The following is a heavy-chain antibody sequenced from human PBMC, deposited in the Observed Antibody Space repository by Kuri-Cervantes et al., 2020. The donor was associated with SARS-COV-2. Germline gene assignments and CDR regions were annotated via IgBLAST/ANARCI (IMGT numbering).Heavy chain of an antibody. CDR1: GFTVSSNY. CDR3: AKDIVAKPYFFDY. CDR2: ISGSGGST. V-gene: IGHV3-23*01. Sequence: GGSLRLSCAASGFTVSSNYMSWVRQAPGKGLEWVSAISGSGGSTYYADSVKGRFTISRDNSKNTVYLQMNSLRAEDTAIYYCAKDIVAKPYFFDYWGQGNLVTGSS. J-gene: IGHJ4*02. D-gene: IGHD5-12*01.